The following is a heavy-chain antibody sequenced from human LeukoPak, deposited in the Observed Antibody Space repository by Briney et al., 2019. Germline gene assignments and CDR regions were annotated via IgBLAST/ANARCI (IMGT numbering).Heavy chain of an antibody. CDR1: GFTFSSYW. V-gene: IGHV3-30*18. J-gene: IGHJ6*02. CDR3: AKDRLFGSGLNGPHYYYGMDV. Sequence: GGSLRLSCAASGFTFSSYWMHWVRQAPGKGLEWVAVILYDGNNKHYAESVKGRFTISRDNSNNMLYLQMNSLRLEDTAVYYCAKDRLFGSGLNGPHYYYGMDVWGQGTTVTVSS. CDR2: ILYDGNNK. D-gene: IGHD1-26*01.